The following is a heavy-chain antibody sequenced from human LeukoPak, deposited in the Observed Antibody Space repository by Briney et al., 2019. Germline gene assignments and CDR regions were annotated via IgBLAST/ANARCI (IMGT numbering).Heavy chain of an antibody. Sequence: GGSVKVSCKASGYTFTSYGISWVRQAPGQGLEWMGWISSYNGNKNYAQKLQGRVTITTDTSTSTAYMELRSLRSDDTAVYYCARRTGTTRYYFDYWGQGTLLTVSS. J-gene: IGHJ4*02. D-gene: IGHD1-1*01. V-gene: IGHV1-18*01. CDR1: GYTFTSYG. CDR2: ISSYNGNK. CDR3: ARRTGTTRYYFDY.